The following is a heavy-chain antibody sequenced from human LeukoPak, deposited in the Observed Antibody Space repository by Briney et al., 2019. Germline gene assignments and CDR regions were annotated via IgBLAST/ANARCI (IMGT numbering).Heavy chain of an antibody. CDR3: ARLARWLQTFDY. V-gene: IGHV4-39*01. CDR2: IDYSGST. J-gene: IGHJ4*02. Sequence: KPSETLSLTCTVSGGSISSSSYYWGWIRQPPGKGLEWIGSIDYSGSTYYNPSLKSRVTISVDTSKNQFSLKLSSVTAADTAVYYCARLARWLQTFDYWGQGTLVTVSS. D-gene: IGHD5-24*01. CDR1: GGSISSSSYY.